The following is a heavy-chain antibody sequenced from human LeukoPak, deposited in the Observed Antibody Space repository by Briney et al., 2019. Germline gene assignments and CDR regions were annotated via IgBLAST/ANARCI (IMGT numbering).Heavy chain of an antibody. CDR3: ARSGKLLWFGELLSPNYYYYMDV. J-gene: IGHJ6*03. V-gene: IGHV4-59*12. D-gene: IGHD3-10*01. CDR1: GGSISTYY. Sequence: SETLSLTCTVSGGSISTYYWSWIRQPPGKGLEWIGYIYYSGSTNYNPSLKSRVTISVDTSKNQFSLKLSSVTAADTAVYYCARSGKLLWFGELLSPNYYYYMDVWGKGTTVTVSS. CDR2: IYYSGST.